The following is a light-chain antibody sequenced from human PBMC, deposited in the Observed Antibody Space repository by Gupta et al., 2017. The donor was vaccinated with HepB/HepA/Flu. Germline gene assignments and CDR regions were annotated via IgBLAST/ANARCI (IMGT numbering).Light chain of an antibody. Sequence: DIVMTQSPGTLSLSPGERAALSCRASQIIHSMLVARYQQNPGQAPRLAIFRASSRAPSIPDRFSGSGYETDFTLSISRPEPEDFGVYYCHEYDKSSSFTFGQGTKMEIK. J-gene: IGKJ2*01. CDR2: RAS. CDR3: HEYDKSSSFT. V-gene: IGKV3-20*01. CDR1: QIIHSML.